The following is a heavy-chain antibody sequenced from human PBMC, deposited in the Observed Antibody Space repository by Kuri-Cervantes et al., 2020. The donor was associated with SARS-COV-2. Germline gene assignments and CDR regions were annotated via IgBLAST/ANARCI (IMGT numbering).Heavy chain of an antibody. CDR1: GGSISSSSYY. CDR2: IYYSGST. Sequence: GSLRLSCTVSGGSISSSSYYWGWIRQPPGKGLEWIGSIYYSGSTYYNPSLKSRVTISVDTSKNQFSLKLSSVTAADTAVYYCARGYCSSTSCYDAFDIWAQGTMVTVSS. J-gene: IGHJ3*02. CDR3: ARGYCSSTSCYDAFDI. D-gene: IGHD2-2*01. V-gene: IGHV4-39*07.